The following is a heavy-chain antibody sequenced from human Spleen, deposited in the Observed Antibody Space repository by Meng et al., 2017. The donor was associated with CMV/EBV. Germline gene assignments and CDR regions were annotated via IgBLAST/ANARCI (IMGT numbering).Heavy chain of an antibody. V-gene: IGHV1-69*05. CDR3: AREGPGGLDY. D-gene: IGHD1-14*01. J-gene: IGHJ4*02. Sequence: SCKASGGTCSRYAISWVRQAPGQGLEWMGGIIPIFGTANYAQKFQGRVTITTDESTSTAYMELSSLRSEDTAVYYCAREGPGGLDYWGQGTLVTVSS. CDR1: GGTCSRYA. CDR2: IIPIFGTA.